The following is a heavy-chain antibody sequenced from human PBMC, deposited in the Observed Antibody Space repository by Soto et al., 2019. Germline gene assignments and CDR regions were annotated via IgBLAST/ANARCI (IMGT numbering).Heavy chain of an antibody. J-gene: IGHJ5*01. CDR1: EFTVSSKY. D-gene: IGHD1-7*01. CDR2: IYTGGST. Sequence: LRLPCAASEFTVSSKYMSFVGHAPGKGLEWVSVIYTGGSTYYADSVKGRFTISRDNSKNKLYLQMNSLRAEDTAVYYCPTEEGTTWCGNWFDSWRQGTLDTVSS. CDR3: PTEEGTTWCGNWFDS. V-gene: IGHV3-53*01.